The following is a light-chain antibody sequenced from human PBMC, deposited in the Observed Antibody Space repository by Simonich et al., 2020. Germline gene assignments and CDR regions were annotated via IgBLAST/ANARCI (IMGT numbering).Light chain of an antibody. CDR2: DVS. J-gene: IGLJ2*01. Sequence: QSALTQPRSVSGSPGQSVTISCTGTSSDVGGYNYVSWYQQHPGKAPKLMIYDVSKRPSGVTDRFSVSKSGNTASLTISGLQAEDEADYYCCSYAGSYTLVFGGGTKLTVL. CDR3: CSYAGSYTLV. CDR1: SSDVGGYNY. V-gene: IGLV2-11*01.